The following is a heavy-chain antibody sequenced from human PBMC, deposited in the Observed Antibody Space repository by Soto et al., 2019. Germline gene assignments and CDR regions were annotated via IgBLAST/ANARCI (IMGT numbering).Heavy chain of an antibody. Sequence: QVQLVQSGAAVKKPGASVQVSCKAPDFSSLSYGFTWVRQAPGEGLEWMGCISGPNGNTNYALKFQGRVTMTPDTSTSTGYMELRSLRFDDTAVYYCARDRYDTTHGYHLGADYWGQGTLVTVSS. CDR2: ISGPNGNT. V-gene: IGHV1-18*01. D-gene: IGHD3-22*01. CDR3: ARDRYDTTHGYHLGADY. J-gene: IGHJ4*02. CDR1: DFSSLSYG.